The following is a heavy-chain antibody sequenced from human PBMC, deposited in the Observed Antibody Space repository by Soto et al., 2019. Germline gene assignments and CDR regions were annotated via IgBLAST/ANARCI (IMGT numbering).Heavy chain of an antibody. CDR2: ISWNSGST. CDR3: ARDTDSDTWNDPFDY. J-gene: IGHJ4*02. CDR1: GFIFDDFA. D-gene: IGHD1-1*01. V-gene: IGHV3-9*01. Sequence: DVQLVESGGGLVQPGRSLRLSCAASGFIFDDFAMHWVRQAPGKGLEWVSGISWNSGSTDYAASVKGRFIISRDNARNSLYLQMNSLRPEDTALYYCARDTDSDTWNDPFDYWGQGALLIVS.